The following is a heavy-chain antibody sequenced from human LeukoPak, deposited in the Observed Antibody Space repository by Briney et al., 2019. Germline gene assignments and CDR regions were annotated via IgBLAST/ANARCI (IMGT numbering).Heavy chain of an antibody. D-gene: IGHD3-22*01. CDR3: ATHTFHGQAVIVVVPTPYWYFDV. Sequence: SETLSLTCTVSGDSIGSKSYYWGWIRQPPGKGLEWIGSIYHSGRTYYSPSLKSRVTISVDTSMNQMSLKLTSVTAADTAIDYCATHTFHGQAVIVVVPTPYWYFDVWARGTLVAASS. J-gene: IGHJ2*01. CDR1: GDSIGSKSYY. CDR2: IYHSGRT. V-gene: IGHV4-39*01.